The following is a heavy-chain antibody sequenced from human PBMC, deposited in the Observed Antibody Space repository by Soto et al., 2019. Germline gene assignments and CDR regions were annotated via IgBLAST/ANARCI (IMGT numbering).Heavy chain of an antibody. V-gene: IGHV1-69*12. CDR3: ARDRGPSSGYYPYWFDP. J-gene: IGHJ5*02. CDR2: INPIFGTA. Sequence: QVQLVQSGAEVKKPGSSVKVSCKASGGTFSSYAITWVRQAPGQGLEWMGGINPIFGTANYAQKFQGRVTITADESTSTAYMELSSLRSEDTALYYCARDRGPSSGYYPYWFDPWGQGTLVTVSS. CDR1: GGTFSSYA. D-gene: IGHD3-22*01.